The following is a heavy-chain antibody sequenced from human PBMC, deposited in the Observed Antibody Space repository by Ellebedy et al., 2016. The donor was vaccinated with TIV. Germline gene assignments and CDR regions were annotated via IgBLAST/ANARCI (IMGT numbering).Heavy chain of an antibody. Sequence: ASVKVSCKASGYTFTIYGISWVRQAPGQELEWMGWISPYNGNRDFAKKFQGRLTMTTDASTSTAYMELTSLRSDDTAVYYCTRLQVGATSGDYWGQGTLVTVSS. CDR2: ISPYNGNR. V-gene: IGHV1-18*04. D-gene: IGHD1-26*01. CDR3: TRLQVGATSGDY. J-gene: IGHJ4*02. CDR1: GYTFTIYG.